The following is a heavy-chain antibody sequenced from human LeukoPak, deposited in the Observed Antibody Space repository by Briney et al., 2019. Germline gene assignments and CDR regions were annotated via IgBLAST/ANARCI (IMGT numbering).Heavy chain of an antibody. CDR1: GFTFSNYE. V-gene: IGHV3-48*03. CDR3: ARDYGGSSPFDY. D-gene: IGHD4-23*01. J-gene: IGHJ4*02. CDR2: ISSSGNDI. Sequence: GGSLRLSCAASGFTFSNYEMHWVRQAPGKGLEWVPYISSSGNDIYYADSVKGRFTISRDNAKNSLYLHMNSLRAEDTAVYYCARDYGGSSPFDYWGQGTLVTVSS.